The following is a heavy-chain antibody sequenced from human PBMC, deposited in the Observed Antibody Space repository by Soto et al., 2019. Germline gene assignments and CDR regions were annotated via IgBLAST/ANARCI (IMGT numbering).Heavy chain of an antibody. CDR3: ARERGGYKHFDY. Sequence: QVQLVQSGAEVKKPGASVRVSCKSSGYTFTDYGITWVRQAPGQGLEWMGWINTYKGNINYAQRLQGRVTMTTDTFPSTAYMELRSLTSDDTAVYYCARERGGYKHFDYWGQGALVTVSS. V-gene: IGHV1-18*01. CDR2: INTYKGNI. D-gene: IGHD1-26*01. CDR1: GYTFTDYG. J-gene: IGHJ4*02.